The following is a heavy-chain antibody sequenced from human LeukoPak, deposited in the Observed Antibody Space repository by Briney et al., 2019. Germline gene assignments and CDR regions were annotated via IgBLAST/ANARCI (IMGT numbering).Heavy chain of an antibody. CDR2: ISYDGSNK. J-gene: IGHJ4*02. V-gene: IGHV3-30-3*01. CDR1: GFTFSSYA. CDR3: ARGGYYYDSSGPLSY. Sequence: PGGSLRLSCAASGFTFSSYAMHRVRQAPGKGLEWVAVISYDGSNKYYADSVKGRFTISRDNSKNTLYLQMNSLRAEDTAVYYCARGGYYYDSSGPLSYWGQGTLVTVSS. D-gene: IGHD3-22*01.